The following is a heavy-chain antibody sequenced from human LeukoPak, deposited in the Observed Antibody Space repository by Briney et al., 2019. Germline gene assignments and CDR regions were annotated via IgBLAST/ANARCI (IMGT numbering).Heavy chain of an antibody. CDR3: AKEGSLVVVPDYYYYYGMDV. CDR1: GFTFSDYY. CDR2: ISSSGSTI. J-gene: IGHJ6*02. Sequence: GGSLRLSCAASGFTFSDYYMSWIRQAPGKGLEWVSYISSSGSTIYYVDSVKGRFTISRDNSKNTLYLQMNSLRAEDTAVYYCAKEGSLVVVPDYYYYYGMDVWGQGTTVTVSS. D-gene: IGHD2-2*01. V-gene: IGHV3-11*01.